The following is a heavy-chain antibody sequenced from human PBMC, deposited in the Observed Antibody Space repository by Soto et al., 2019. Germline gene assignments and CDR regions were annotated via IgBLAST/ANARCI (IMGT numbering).Heavy chain of an antibody. CDR3: AKRRGAGGHLDY. CDR2: VSIGGST. D-gene: IGHD2-15*01. Sequence: DVQLLESGGGLVQPEGSLRLSCAASGFTFSSYAMGWVRQGPGKVLEWVAVVSIGGSTHYADSVRGRFTISRDNSKTPLSLQMNSLTAEDTAVYFCAKRRGAGGHLDYWGQGALVTVSS. V-gene: IGHV3-23*01. CDR1: GFTFSSYA. J-gene: IGHJ4*02.